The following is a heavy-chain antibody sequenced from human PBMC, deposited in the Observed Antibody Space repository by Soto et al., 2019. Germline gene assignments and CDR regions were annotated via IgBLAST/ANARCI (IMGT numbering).Heavy chain of an antibody. CDR3: ARDVTMVPGVITKYGFDP. D-gene: IGHD3-10*01. CDR1: GGSISSSNW. V-gene: IGHV4-4*02. CDR2: IYHSGST. J-gene: IGHJ5*02. Sequence: SETLSLTCAVSGGSISSSNWWSRGRQPAGKGLEWIGEIYHSGSTNYNPALKSRVTISVDKSKNQFSLKLSSVTAADTAVYYCARDVTMVPGVITKYGFDPWGQGNLVTVS.